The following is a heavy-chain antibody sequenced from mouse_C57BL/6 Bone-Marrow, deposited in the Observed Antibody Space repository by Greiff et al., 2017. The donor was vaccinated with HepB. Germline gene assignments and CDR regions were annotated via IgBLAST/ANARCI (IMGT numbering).Heavy chain of an antibody. CDR2: ISDGGSYT. V-gene: IGHV5-4*01. Sequence: EVKVVESGGGLVKPGGSLKLSCAASGFTFSSYAMSWVRQTPEKRLEWVATISDGGSYTYYPDNVKGRFTIARDNAKNNLYLQMSHLKSEDTAMYYCARDRTTPVATEWYFDVWGTGTTVTVSS. J-gene: IGHJ1*03. CDR3: ARDRTTPVATEWYFDV. CDR1: GFTFSSYA. D-gene: IGHD1-1*01.